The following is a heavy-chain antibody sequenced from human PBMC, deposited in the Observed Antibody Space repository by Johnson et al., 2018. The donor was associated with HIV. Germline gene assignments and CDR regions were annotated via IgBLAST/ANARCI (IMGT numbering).Heavy chain of an antibody. CDR1: GFTFRSYG. Sequence: QVQLVESGGGVVQPGGSLRLSCAASGFTFRSYGMHWVRQAPGKGLEWVSVIYSGGSTYYADSVKGRFTISRDNSKNTLYLQMNGLRAEDTALYYCARDMCSGGSCYAFDIWGQGTMVTVSS. V-gene: IGHV3-NL1*01. J-gene: IGHJ3*02. CDR2: IYSGGST. D-gene: IGHD2-15*01. CDR3: ARDMCSGGSCYAFDI.